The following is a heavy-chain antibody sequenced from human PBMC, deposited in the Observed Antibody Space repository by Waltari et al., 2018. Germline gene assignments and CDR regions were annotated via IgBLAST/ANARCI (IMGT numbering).Heavy chain of an antibody. CDR1: GGSISSSSYY. J-gene: IGHJ1*01. CDR3: AREGVATQRGFQH. CDR2: IYYSGST. D-gene: IGHD5-12*01. V-gene: IGHV4-39*07. Sequence: QLQLQESGPGLVKPSETLSLTCTVSGGSISSSSYYWGWIRQPPGKGLEWIGSIYYSGSTYYNPSLKSRVTISVDTSKNQFSLKLSSVTAADTAVYYCAREGVATQRGFQHWGQCTLVTVSS.